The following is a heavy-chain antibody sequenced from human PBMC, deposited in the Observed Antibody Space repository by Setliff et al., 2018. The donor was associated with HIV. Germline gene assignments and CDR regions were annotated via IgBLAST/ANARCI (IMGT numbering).Heavy chain of an antibody. D-gene: IGHD2-2*01. CDR2: IYYSGST. CDR1: GGSISSYY. V-gene: IGHV4-59*01. CDR3: AGGTTYRDPGHYYYYYMDV. Sequence: SETLSLTCTVSGGSISSYYWSWIRQPPGKGLEGIGYIYYSGSTNYNPSLKSRVTISVDKSKNQFSLKLSSVTAADTAVYYCAGGTTYRDPGHYYYYYMDVWGKGTTVTVSS. J-gene: IGHJ6*03.